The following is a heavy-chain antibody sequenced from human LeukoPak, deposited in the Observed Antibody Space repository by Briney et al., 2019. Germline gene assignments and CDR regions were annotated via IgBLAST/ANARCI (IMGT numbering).Heavy chain of an antibody. CDR3: ARMKYSSNIDY. J-gene: IGHJ4*02. Sequence: SETLSLTCAVYGASFSPYYWSWIRQPPGRGLEWIGDINHSGNTNYNPSLKSRLTISVETSKNEFSLNLTSVTAADTAVYYCARMKYSSNIDYWGQGSLVTVSS. CDR2: INHSGNT. V-gene: IGHV4-34*01. CDR1: GASFSPYY. D-gene: IGHD6-13*01.